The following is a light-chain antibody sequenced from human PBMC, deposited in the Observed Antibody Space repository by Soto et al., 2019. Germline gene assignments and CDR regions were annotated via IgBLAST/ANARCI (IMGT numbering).Light chain of an antibody. CDR1: QSVSSSY. CDR2: DAS. CDR3: QQYGSSPWT. Sequence: EIVLTQSPGTLSLSPGERATLSCRASQSVSSSYLAWCQQKPGQAPRLLIYDASSRATGIPDRFSGSGSGTDFTLTISRLEPEDFAVYYCQQYGSSPWTFGEGTKVEIK. J-gene: IGKJ1*01. V-gene: IGKV3-20*01.